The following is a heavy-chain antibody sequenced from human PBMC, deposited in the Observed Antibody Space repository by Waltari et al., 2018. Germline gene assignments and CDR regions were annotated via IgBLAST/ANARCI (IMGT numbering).Heavy chain of an antibody. CDR1: GFTFDDYA. CDR3: AKEDYYGSGSYSGRYFDY. V-gene: IGHV3-43D*03. Sequence: EVQLVESGGVVVQPGGSLRLSCAASGFTFDDYAMHWVRQAPGKGLEWVSLISWDGGSTYYADSVKGRFTISRDNSKNSLYLQMNSLRAEDTALYYCAKEDYYGSGSYSGRYFDYWGQGTLVTVSS. D-gene: IGHD3-10*01. J-gene: IGHJ4*02. CDR2: ISWDGGST.